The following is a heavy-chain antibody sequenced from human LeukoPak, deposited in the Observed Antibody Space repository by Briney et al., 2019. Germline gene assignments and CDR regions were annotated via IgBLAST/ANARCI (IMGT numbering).Heavy chain of an antibody. CDR1: GGSISSYY. Sequence: SETLSLTCSVSGGSISSYYWSWIRQPAGKGLEWIGRIYTSGSTNYNPSLKSRVTMSVDTSKNQFSLKLSSVTAADTAVYYCARMGLLWFGELPYYYMDVWGKGTTVTISS. CDR3: ARMGLLWFGELPYYYMDV. CDR2: IYTSGST. V-gene: IGHV4-4*07. J-gene: IGHJ6*03. D-gene: IGHD3-10*01.